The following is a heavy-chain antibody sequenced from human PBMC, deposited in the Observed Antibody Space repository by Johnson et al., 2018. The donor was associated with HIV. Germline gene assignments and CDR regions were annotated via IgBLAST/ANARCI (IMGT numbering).Heavy chain of an antibody. CDR1: GFILSDYY. J-gene: IGHJ3*02. D-gene: IGHD3/OR15-3a*01. CDR3: ARDGRGLDAFDI. V-gene: IGHV3-11*04. CDR2: ISSSGGTI. Sequence: QVQLVESGGGLVQPGGSLRLSCAASGFILSDYYISWVRQAPEKGLEWISYISSSGGTIFYADSVKGRFTISRDIAKNTLYLQMNSLRAEDTAVYYCARDGRGLDAFDIWGQGTMVTVSS.